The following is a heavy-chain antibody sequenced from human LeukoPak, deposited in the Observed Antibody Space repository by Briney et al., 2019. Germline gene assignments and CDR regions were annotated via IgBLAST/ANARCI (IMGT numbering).Heavy chain of an antibody. J-gene: IGHJ4*02. V-gene: IGHV3-64*01. CDR1: GFTFSSYA. D-gene: IGHD4-23*01. CDR2: ISSNGGST. CDR3: ARRAGGYSHPYDY. Sequence: GGSLRLSCAASGFTFSSYAMHWVRQAPGKGLEYVSAISSNGGSTYYANSVKGRFTISRDNSKNTLYLQMNSLRAEDTAVYYCARRAGGYSHPYDYWGQGILVTVSS.